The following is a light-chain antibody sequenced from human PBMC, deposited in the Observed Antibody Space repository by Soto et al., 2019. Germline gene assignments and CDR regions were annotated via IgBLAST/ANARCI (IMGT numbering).Light chain of an antibody. CDR3: SSFTISRNTVI. CDR2: EGS. V-gene: IGLV2-14*02. J-gene: IGLJ2*01. Sequence: QSALTQPASVSGSPGQSITISCTGSSSDVGGYNLVSWYQHHPGKAPKLIIYEGSQRPSGVSNRFSGSKSGNTASLTISGLQAEDEADYYCSSFTISRNTVIFGGGTKVTVL. CDR1: SSDVGGYNL.